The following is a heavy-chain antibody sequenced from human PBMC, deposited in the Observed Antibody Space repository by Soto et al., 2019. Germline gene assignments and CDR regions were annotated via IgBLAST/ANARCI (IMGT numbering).Heavy chain of an antibody. CDR1: GGSISSGGYY. D-gene: IGHD3-22*01. Sequence: LSLTCTVSGGSISSGGYYWSWIRQHPGKGLEWIGYIYYSGSTYYNPSLKSRVTISVDTSKNQFSLKLSSVTAADTAVYYCARNKYYYDSSGSPNFDYWGQGTLVTVSS. V-gene: IGHV4-31*03. CDR3: ARNKYYYDSSGSPNFDY. J-gene: IGHJ4*02. CDR2: IYYSGST.